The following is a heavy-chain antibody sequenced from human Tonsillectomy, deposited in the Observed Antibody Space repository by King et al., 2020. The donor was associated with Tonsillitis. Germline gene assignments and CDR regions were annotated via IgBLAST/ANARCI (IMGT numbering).Heavy chain of an antibody. CDR2: TYYRSKWYY. J-gene: IGHJ3*02. CDR3: ASDRPEYNYVLDM. CDR1: GDSVSSNRAA. V-gene: IGHV6-1*01. D-gene: IGHD1-1*01. Sequence: QLQESGPGLVKPSQTLSLTCAISGDSVSSNRAAWNWIRQSPSRGLEWLGRTYYRSKWYYDYAVSVRSRITIIPDTSKNQFSLQLSSVTPEDTAVYYCASDRPEYNYVLDMWGQGTLVTVSS.